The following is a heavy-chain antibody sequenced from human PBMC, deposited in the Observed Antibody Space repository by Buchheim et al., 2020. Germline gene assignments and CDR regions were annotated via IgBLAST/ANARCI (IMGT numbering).Heavy chain of an antibody. CDR3: AKDVRSEAAAMDS. J-gene: IGHJ4*02. V-gene: IGHV3-30*18. D-gene: IGHD6-13*01. CDR2: VSYDGDKK. Sequence: QVRLLESGGGVVQPGRSLRLSCAASGFTFSRNGMHWVRQAPGKGLEWVAVVSYDGDKKYYVDSVKGRFTISRDNSKTTFYLQMNSLRAEDTAVYYCAKDVRSEAAAMDSWGQGT. CDR1: GFTFSRNG.